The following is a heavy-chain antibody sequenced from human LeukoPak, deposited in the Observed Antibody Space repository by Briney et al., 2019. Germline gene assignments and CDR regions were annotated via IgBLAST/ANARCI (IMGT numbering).Heavy chain of an antibody. Sequence: GRSLRLSCAASGFTFSSYGMHWVRQAPGKGLEWVAVISYDGSNKYYADSVKGRFTISRDNSKNTLYLQMNSLRAEDTAVYHCAKLTGSYYGSGSYSAFDYWGQGTLVTVSS. J-gene: IGHJ4*02. CDR3: AKLTGSYYGSGSYSAFDY. D-gene: IGHD3-10*01. CDR1: GFTFSSYG. CDR2: ISYDGSNK. V-gene: IGHV3-30*18.